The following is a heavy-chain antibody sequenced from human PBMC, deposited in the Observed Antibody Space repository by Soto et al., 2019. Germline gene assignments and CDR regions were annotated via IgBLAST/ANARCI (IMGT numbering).Heavy chain of an antibody. CDR3: ARHTPAISISDH. V-gene: IGHV4-34*01. CDR1: GGSVSGYY. D-gene: IGHD2-15*01. CDR2: INHSGST. Sequence: SETLSLTCAVYGGSVSGYYWSWIRQPPGKGLEWIGEINHSGSTNYNPSLKSRVTISVDTSKNQFSLKLSSVTAADTAVYYCARHTPAISISDHWGQGTLVTVSS. J-gene: IGHJ4*02.